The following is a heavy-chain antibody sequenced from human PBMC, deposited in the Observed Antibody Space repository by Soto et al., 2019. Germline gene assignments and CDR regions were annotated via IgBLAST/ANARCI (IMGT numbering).Heavy chain of an antibody. D-gene: IGHD6-6*01. CDR1: GMNFGGYW. CDR3: ATLSAPADF. V-gene: IGHV3-74*01. CDR2: INTDGTST. Sequence: GGSLRLSCEASGMNFGGYWMHWVRQAPGKGLVWVSEINTDGTSTNYADSLKGRFTISRDNARDTLYLQMNSLSVEDTAVYYCATLSAPADFWGQGTLVTVSS. J-gene: IGHJ4*02.